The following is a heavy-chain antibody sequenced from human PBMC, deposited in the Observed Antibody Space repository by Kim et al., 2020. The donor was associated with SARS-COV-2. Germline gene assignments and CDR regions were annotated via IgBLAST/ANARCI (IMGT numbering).Heavy chain of an antibody. CDR2: MYSSGTT. V-gene: IGHV4-31*03. J-gene: IGHJ5*01. Sequence: SETLSLTCTVSGGSISSGGYYWSWIRQHPRKGLEWIGYMYSSGTTSYNPSLESRVIISDDTSDIQLSLKLSSVTAADTAIYYCARSPHYYGSGSHGWFD. CDR1: GGSISSGGYY. D-gene: IGHD3-10*01. CDR3: ARSPHYYGSGSHGWFD.